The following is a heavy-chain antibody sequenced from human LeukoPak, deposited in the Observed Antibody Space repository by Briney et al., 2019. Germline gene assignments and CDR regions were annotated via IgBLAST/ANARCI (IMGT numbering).Heavy chain of an antibody. CDR3: ARVGDYASSGYYESFQH. CDR2: IYTSGST. D-gene: IGHD3-22*01. V-gene: IGHV4-4*07. CDR1: GGSISSYY. J-gene: IGHJ1*01. Sequence: SETLSLTCTVSGGSISSYYWSWIRQPAGKGLEWIGRIYTSGSTNYNPSLKSRVTMSVDTSKNQFSLKLSSVTAADTAVYYCARVGDYASSGYYESFQHWGQGTLVTVSP.